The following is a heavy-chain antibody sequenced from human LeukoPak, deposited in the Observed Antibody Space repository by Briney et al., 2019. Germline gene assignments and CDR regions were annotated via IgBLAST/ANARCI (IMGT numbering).Heavy chain of an antibody. CDR2: IRSKTYGGAT. V-gene: IGHV3-49*03. CDR1: GFTFGDYA. J-gene: IGHJ4*02. CDR3: AKPHFDD. Sequence: GGSLRLSCTASGFTFGDYAMSWFRQAPGKGLEWVGFIRSKTYGGATEYAASVKGRFTISRDDSKSIAYLQMNSLRAGDTAVYYCAKPHFDDWGQGTLVTVSS.